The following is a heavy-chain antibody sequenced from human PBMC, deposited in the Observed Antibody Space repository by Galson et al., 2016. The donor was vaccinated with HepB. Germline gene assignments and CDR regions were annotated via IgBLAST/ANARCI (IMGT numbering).Heavy chain of an antibody. CDR1: GYTFTSYA. CDR3: AGRGGLLWFGESTDWYFDL. J-gene: IGHJ2*01. V-gene: IGHV1-3*01. CDR2: INAGNGNT. Sequence: SVKVSCKASGYTFTSYAMHWVRQAPGQRLEWMGWINAGNGNTKYSQKFQGRVTITRDTSASTAYMELSSLRSEDTAVYYCAGRGGLLWFGESTDWYFDLWGRGTLVTV. D-gene: IGHD3-10*01.